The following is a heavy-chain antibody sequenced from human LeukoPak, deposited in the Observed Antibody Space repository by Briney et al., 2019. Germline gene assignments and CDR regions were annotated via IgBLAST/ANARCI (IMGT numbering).Heavy chain of an antibody. D-gene: IGHD3-22*01. Sequence: GSLRLSCAASGFTFSDYYMSWIRQAPGKGLEWVSYISSSGSTIYYADSVKGRFTISRDNAKNSLYLQMNSLRAEDTAVYYCAREWGPYYYDSSGYYYPDYWGQGTLVTVSS. CDR2: ISSSGSTI. J-gene: IGHJ4*02. CDR1: GFTFSDYY. V-gene: IGHV3-11*04. CDR3: AREWGPYYYDSSGYYYPDY.